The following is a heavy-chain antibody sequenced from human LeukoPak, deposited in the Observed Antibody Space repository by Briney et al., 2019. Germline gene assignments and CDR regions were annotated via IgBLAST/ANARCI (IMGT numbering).Heavy chain of an antibody. J-gene: IGHJ4*02. D-gene: IGHD1-26*01. CDR2: ISSTGTYI. CDR3: AREGYSGSYLY. Sequence: GGSLRLSCAASGFTFSTYNMNWVRQAPGKGLEWVSYISSTGTYIYYADSVKGRFTISRDNSKNTLYLQMNSLRAEDTAVHYCAREGYSGSYLYWGQGTLVTVSS. CDR1: GFTFSTYN. V-gene: IGHV3-21*04.